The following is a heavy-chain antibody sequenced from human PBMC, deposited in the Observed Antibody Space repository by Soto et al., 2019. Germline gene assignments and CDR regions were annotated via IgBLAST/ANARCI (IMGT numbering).Heavy chain of an antibody. CDR1: GFTFSSYS. V-gene: IGHV3-21*01. Sequence: GGSLRLSCAASGFTFSSYSMNWVRQAPGKGLEWVSSISSSSSYIYYANSVKGRFTISRDNAKNSLYLQMNSLRAEDTAVYYCARGLGSTVTTTSLDYGGQGPRATVPP. D-gene: IGHD4-17*01. CDR2: ISSSSSYI. J-gene: IGHJ4*02. CDR3: ARGLGSTVTTTSLDY.